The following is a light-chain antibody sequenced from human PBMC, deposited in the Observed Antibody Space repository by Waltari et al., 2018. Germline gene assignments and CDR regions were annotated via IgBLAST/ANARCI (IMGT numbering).Light chain of an antibody. V-gene: IGKV3-20*01. CDR1: QSVSRAF. CDR3: QHYVRIPVT. CDR2: GAS. Sequence: EIVLTQSPGSLSPSPGYRVTLSCTASQSVSRAFAWYQQKPGQAPRLLIFGASNRATGIPDRFSGSGSETDFSLTISRLEPEDFAVYYCQHYVRIPVTFGRGTKVEIK. J-gene: IGKJ1*01.